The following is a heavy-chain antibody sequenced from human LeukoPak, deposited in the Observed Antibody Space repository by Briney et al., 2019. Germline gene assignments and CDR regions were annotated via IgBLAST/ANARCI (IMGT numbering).Heavy chain of an antibody. Sequence: KPGGSLRLSCAASGFTFSTYTMNWVRQAPGKGLEWVSSISCTSTYIHYGDSVKGRFTISRDNAKNSLYLQMDSLRAEDTAVYYCARDRHYSDSRGYWTCLYYHMDVWGKGTTITVSS. CDR2: ISCTSTYI. D-gene: IGHD5-12*01. CDR3: ARDRHYSDSRGYWTCLYYHMDV. CDR1: GFTFSTYT. J-gene: IGHJ6*03. V-gene: IGHV3-21*01.